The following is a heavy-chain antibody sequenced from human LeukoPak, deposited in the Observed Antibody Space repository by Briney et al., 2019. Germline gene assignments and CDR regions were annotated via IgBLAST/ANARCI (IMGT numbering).Heavy chain of an antibody. CDR3: ASLSLIGGDPRHGMDV. J-gene: IGHJ6*02. D-gene: IGHD3-16*01. V-gene: IGHV1-18*01. CDR2: ISAYNGNT. Sequence: GASVKVSCKASGYTFTSYGISWVRQAPGQGLEWMGWISAYNGNTNYAQKLQGRVTMTTDTSTSTAYMELRSLRSDDTAVYYCASLSLIGGDPRHGMDVWGQGTTVTVSS. CDR1: GYTFTSYG.